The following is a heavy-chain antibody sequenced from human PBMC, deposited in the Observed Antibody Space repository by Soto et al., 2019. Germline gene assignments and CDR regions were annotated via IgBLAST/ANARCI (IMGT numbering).Heavy chain of an antibody. CDR1: GFTFSSYS. J-gene: IGHJ6*02. CDR2: ISYDGSNK. D-gene: IGHD6-19*01. V-gene: IGHV3-30*18. Sequence: GGSLRLSCAASGFTFSSYSFNWVRQAPGKGLEWVSCISYDGSNKYYADSVKGRFTISRDNSKNTLYLQMNSLRAEDTAVYYCAKDGPGIAVAGTLYYYYYGMDVWGQGTTVTVSS. CDR3: AKDGPGIAVAGTLYYYYYGMDV.